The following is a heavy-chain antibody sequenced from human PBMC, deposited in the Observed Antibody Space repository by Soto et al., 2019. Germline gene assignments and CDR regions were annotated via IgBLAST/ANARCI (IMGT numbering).Heavy chain of an antibody. CDR3: ARGNGLTGGY. J-gene: IGHJ4*02. CDR1: GYTFTSYD. Sequence: ASVKVSCKASGYTFTSYDINWVRQATGQGLEWMGWMNPNSANTNYAQKLQGRVTMTTDTSTSTAYMELRSLRSDDTAVYYCARGNGLTGGYWGQGTLVTVSS. CDR2: MNPNSANT. V-gene: IGHV1-8*01. D-gene: IGHD3-22*01.